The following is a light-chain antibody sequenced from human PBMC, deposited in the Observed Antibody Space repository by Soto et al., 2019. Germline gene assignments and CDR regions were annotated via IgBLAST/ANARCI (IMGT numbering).Light chain of an antibody. V-gene: IGLV2-14*01. CDR1: SSDVGGYNY. Sequence: QSALTQPASVSGSTGQSITISCTGTSSDVGGYNYVSWYQQHPGKDPKLMIYEVSNRPSGVSNRFSGSKSGNTASLTSSGLQAEDEADYYDSSYTSSSNLYVFGTGTKLPVL. CDR2: EVS. CDR3: SSYTSSSNLYV. J-gene: IGLJ1*01.